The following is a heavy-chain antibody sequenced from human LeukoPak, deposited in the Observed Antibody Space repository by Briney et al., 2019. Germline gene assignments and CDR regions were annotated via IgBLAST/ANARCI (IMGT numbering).Heavy chain of an antibody. CDR2: ISAYNGNT. J-gene: IGHJ6*03. Sequence: ASVKVSCKASGYTFTSYGISWVRQAPGQGLEWMGWISAYNGNTNYAQKPQGRVTMTTDTSTSTAYMELRSLRSDDTAVYYCARDGPGYSSSWSYYYYYYYMDVWGKGTTVTVPS. D-gene: IGHD6-13*01. V-gene: IGHV1-18*01. CDR1: GYTFTSYG. CDR3: ARDGPGYSSSWSYYYYYYYMDV.